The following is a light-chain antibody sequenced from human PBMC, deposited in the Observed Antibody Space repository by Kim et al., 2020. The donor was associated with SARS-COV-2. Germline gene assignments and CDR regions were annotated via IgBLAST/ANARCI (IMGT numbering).Light chain of an antibody. CDR1: KIGAKT. CDR2: YDS. Sequence: SYELTQPPSVSVAPGKTATITCGGDKIGAKTVHWYQQRPGQAPVVVMFYDSDRPSGIPERFSGSNSGNMATLTISSVEAGDEADYYCQVWDSNSHLFGGGTQLTVL. V-gene: IGLV3-21*04. CDR3: QVWDSNSHL. J-gene: IGLJ2*01.